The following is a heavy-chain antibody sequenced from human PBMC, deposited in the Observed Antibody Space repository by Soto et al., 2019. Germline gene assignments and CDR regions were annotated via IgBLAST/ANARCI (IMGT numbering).Heavy chain of an antibody. J-gene: IGHJ4*02. CDR1: GFTFSSYG. Sequence: QVQLVESGGGVVQPGRSLRLSCAASGFTFSSYGMHWVRQAPGKGLEWVAVIWYDGSNKYYADSVKGRFTISRDNSKNTLYLQMNSLRAEDTAVYYCARDRSSSWPPPPTLGIDYWGQGTLVTVSS. CDR3: ARDRSSSWPPPPTLGIDY. D-gene: IGHD6-13*01. CDR2: IWYDGSNK. V-gene: IGHV3-33*01.